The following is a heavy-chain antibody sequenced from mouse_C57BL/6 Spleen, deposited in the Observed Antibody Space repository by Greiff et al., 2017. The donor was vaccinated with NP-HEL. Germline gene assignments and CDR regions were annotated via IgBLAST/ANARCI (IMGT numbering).Heavy chain of an antibody. Sequence: VQLQQSGSELVRPGASVTLSCKASGYTFTDYEMHWVKQTPVHGLEWIGAIDPETGGTAYNQKFKGKAILTADKSSSTAYMELRSLTSEDSAVYYCTRNYYGSSYYFAYGGQGTLVTVSA. J-gene: IGHJ3*01. CDR2: IDPETGGT. CDR1: GYTFTDYE. V-gene: IGHV1-15*01. D-gene: IGHD1-1*01. CDR3: TRNYYGSSYYFAY.